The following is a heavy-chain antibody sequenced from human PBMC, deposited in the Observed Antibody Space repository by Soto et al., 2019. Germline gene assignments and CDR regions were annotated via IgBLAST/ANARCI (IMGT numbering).Heavy chain of an antibody. Sequence: FVKVCLKVSSYTFAIYTLQLVRQDTGERLEWMGWINADNGKKIYAQKFQDRVIITRDTYASTVYMELSSLISEDTAVYYCARGYSSSFETCDYRGQGILVTLSS. CDR3: ARGYSSSFETCDY. D-gene: IGHD6-6*01. V-gene: IGHV1-3*01. CDR1: SYTFAIYT. J-gene: IGHJ4*02. CDR2: INADNGKK.